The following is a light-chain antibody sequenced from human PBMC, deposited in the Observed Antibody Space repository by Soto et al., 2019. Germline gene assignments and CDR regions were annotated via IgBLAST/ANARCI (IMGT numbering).Light chain of an antibody. CDR3: QQYNQRPPP. J-gene: IGKJ4*01. CDR2: DAS. CDR1: QNIGRN. Sequence: EIVMTQSPATLSVPPGERATLSCRASQNIGRNLAWYQRIPGQAPRLLFYDASTRATGIPARFSDSGSETEFTLTFTSLQSEDFAVYYCQQYNQRPPPFGGGTKVDI. V-gene: IGKV3-15*01.